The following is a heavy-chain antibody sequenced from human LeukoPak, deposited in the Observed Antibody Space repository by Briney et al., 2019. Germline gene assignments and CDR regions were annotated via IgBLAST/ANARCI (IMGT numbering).Heavy chain of an antibody. J-gene: IGHJ1*01. Sequence: EGSLRLSCAASGFTFSNYEMNWVRQAPGKGLDWVAYISRGGRTVDYADSVKGRFTISRDSAKNALYLQMNSLRAEDTAVYYCARVAMIVAKPYXNWGXGTLVTVSS. V-gene: IGHV3-48*03. CDR1: GFTFSNYE. CDR2: ISRGGRTV. D-gene: IGHD3-22*01. CDR3: ARVAMIVAKPYXN.